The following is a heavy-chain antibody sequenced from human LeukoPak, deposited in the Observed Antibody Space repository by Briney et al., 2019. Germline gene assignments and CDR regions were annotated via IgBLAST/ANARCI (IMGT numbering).Heavy chain of an antibody. J-gene: IGHJ6*02. Sequence: PSETLSLTCTVSGGSISSYYWSWIRQPAGKGLERVGRIYTSGSTNYNPSLKSRVTMSVDTSKNQFSLKLSSVTAADTAVYYCARDTGVTYYYDSSGGMDVWGQGTTVTVSS. V-gene: IGHV4-4*07. CDR3: ARDTGVTYYYDSSGGMDV. CDR2: IYTSGST. CDR1: GGSISSYY. D-gene: IGHD3-22*01.